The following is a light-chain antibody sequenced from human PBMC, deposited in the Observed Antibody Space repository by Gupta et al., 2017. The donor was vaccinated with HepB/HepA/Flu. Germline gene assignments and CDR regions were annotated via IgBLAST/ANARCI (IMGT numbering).Light chain of an antibody. CDR1: NSDVGRYDY. CDR3: SSYTSASTQV. Sequence: QSALTQPASVSGSPGQSITISCTGTNSDVGRYDYVSWYQQHPGKVPKMITYDVSNRLSGVSSRFSGSESGNTASLTISGLQAEDEADFYCSSYTSASTQVFGTGTKVTVL. V-gene: IGLV2-14*03. CDR2: DVS. J-gene: IGLJ1*01.